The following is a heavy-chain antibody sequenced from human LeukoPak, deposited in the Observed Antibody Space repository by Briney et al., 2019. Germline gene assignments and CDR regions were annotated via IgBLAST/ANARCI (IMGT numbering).Heavy chain of an antibody. V-gene: IGHV3-7*01. Sequence: PGGSLRLSCAASGFTFSSYWMSWVRQAPGKGLEWVANIKQDGSEKYYVDSVKGRFTISRDNAKNSLYLQMNSLRAEDTAVYYCARDSGANYGENDYWGQGTLVTVSS. CDR1: GFTFSSYW. CDR2: IKQDGSEK. J-gene: IGHJ4*02. CDR3: ARDSGANYGENDY. D-gene: IGHD4-17*01.